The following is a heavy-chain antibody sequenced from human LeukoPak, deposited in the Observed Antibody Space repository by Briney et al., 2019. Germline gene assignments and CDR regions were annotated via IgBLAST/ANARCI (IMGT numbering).Heavy chain of an antibody. CDR2: IIPIFGTA. CDR1: GGTFSSYA. D-gene: IGHD2-2*01. Sequence: GASVKVSCKASGGTFSSYAISWVRQAPGQGLEWMGGIIPIFGTANYAQKFQGRVTITADKSTSTAYMELSSLRSEVTAVYYCASPVVPAAPNYYYYMDVWGKGTTVTVSS. V-gene: IGHV1-69*06. CDR3: ASPVVPAAPNYYYYMDV. J-gene: IGHJ6*03.